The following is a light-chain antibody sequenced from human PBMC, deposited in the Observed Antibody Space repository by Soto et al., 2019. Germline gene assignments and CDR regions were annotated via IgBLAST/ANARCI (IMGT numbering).Light chain of an antibody. CDR2: GAS. Sequence: EVVMTQSQATLSVSPGDKATHSCRASQSVSSHLAWYQQKPGQAPRLLIYGASTRASGVQARFSGSGPGTEFTLTHVSLLSEDFAIYYCQQYDDCSLLTFGGGAK. CDR3: QQYDDCSLLT. J-gene: IGKJ4*01. V-gene: IGKV3-15*01. CDR1: QSVSSH.